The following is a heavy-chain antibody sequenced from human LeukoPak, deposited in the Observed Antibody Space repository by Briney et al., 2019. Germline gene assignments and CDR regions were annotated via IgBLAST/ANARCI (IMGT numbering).Heavy chain of an antibody. CDR3: ARAAVVTAIDYYYYYIDV. V-gene: IGHV1-69*13. CDR1: GYTFTGYY. J-gene: IGHJ6*03. CDR2: IIPIFGTA. Sequence: GASVKVSCKASGYTFTGYYMHWVRQAPGQGLEWMGGIIPIFGTANYAQKFQGRVTITADESTSTAYMELSSLRSEDTAVYYCARAAVVTAIDYYYYYIDVWGKGTTVTISS. D-gene: IGHD2-21*02.